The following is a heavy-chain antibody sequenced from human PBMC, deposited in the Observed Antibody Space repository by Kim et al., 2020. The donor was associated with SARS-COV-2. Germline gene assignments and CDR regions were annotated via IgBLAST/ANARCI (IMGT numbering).Heavy chain of an antibody. CDR1: GFTFDNAW. CDR2: IKSKTDGETI. D-gene: IGHD3-16*01. J-gene: IGHJ5*01. Sequence: GGSLRLSCAASGFTFDNAWMTWVRQAPGKGLESVGRIKSKTDGETIDYAAPVKGRFTISRDDSRNTLFLQMDSLKVEDTAVYFCTTHLFTPRRSGFRMVWGSRIDSWGQGTLVTVSS. V-gene: IGHV3-15*05. CDR3: TTHLFTPRRSGFRMVWGSRIDS.